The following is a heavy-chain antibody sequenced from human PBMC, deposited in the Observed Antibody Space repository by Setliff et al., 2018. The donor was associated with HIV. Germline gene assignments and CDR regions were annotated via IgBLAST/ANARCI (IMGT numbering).Heavy chain of an antibody. J-gene: IGHJ4*02. D-gene: IGHD1-7*01. CDR1: GYTFTSYD. Sequence: ASVKVSCKASGYTFTSYDIHWLRQATGQGLEWMGWMNPNTGNTGYAQKFQGRVTITADKSTSTAYMDLSSLRSEDTAVYYCARGYNWNYPLDYWGQGTLVTVSS. V-gene: IGHV1-8*03. CDR3: ARGYNWNYPLDY. CDR2: MNPNTGNT.